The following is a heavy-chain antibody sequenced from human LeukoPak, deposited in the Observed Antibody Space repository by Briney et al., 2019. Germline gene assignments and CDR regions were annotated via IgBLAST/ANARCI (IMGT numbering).Heavy chain of an antibody. CDR3: ARDARKGVYDSSGYLYYFDY. CDR1: GYTFTSYG. J-gene: IGHJ4*02. Sequence: GASVKVSCKASGYTFTSYGISWVRQAPGQGLEWMGWISAYNGNTNYAQKLQGRVTVTTDTSTSTAYMELRSLRSDDTAVYYCARDARKGVYDSSGYLYYFDYWGQGTLVTVSS. CDR2: ISAYNGNT. D-gene: IGHD3-22*01. V-gene: IGHV1-18*01.